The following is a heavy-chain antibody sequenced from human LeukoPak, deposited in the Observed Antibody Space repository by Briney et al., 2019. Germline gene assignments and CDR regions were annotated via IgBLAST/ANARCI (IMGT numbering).Heavy chain of an antibody. CDR1: AFTFTSSA. CDR3: AAAIASGSYYNSYYYYYGMDV. J-gene: IGHJ6*04. Sequence: GASVKVSCKASAFTFTSSAVQWVRQARGQRLEWIGWIVVGSGNTNYAQKFQERVTITRDMSTSTAYMELSSLRSEDTAVYYCAAAIASGSYYNSYYYYYGMDVWGKGTTVTVSS. D-gene: IGHD3-10*01. CDR2: IVVGSGNT. V-gene: IGHV1-58*01.